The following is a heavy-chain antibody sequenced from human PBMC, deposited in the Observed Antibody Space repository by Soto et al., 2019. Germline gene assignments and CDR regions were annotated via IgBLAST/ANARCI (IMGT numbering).Heavy chain of an antibody. CDR2: MYAGGTT. CDR1: GFTVSSSY. Sequence: EMQLVESGEGLVQPGGSLRLSCAASGFTVSSSYMTWVRQTPGKGLEWVSVMYAGGTTYYADSVKGRFTFSRDNSKNMLYLQMSNPRAEDTAMYYCAREFRDGSNTRLAFDPWGQGTLVTVSS. D-gene: IGHD2-15*01. J-gene: IGHJ5*02. CDR3: AREFRDGSNTRLAFDP. V-gene: IGHV3-66*01.